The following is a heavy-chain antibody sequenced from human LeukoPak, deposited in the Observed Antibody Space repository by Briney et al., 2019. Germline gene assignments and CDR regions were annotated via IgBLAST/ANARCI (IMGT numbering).Heavy chain of an antibody. Sequence: GGSLRLSCAASGFNFGTYAMTWVRQRPGKGLEWVSAISTSSVTAKYADPVKGRFIIFRDNSKNTLYLQMNSLRAEDTDIYYCAKDPNGDYIGAFDDWGQATMATVSS. J-gene: IGHJ3*01. D-gene: IGHD2-8*01. CDR3: AKDPNGDYIGAFDD. CDR2: ISTSSVTA. V-gene: IGHV3-23*01. CDR1: GFNFGTYA.